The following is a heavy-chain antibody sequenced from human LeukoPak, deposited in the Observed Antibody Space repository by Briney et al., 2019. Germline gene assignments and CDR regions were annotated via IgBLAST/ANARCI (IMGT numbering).Heavy chain of an antibody. Sequence: GGSLRLSCAASGFTFSDYYMSWIRQAPGKGLEWVSYISSSGSAIYYADSVKGRFTISRDNAKNSLYRQMNSLRAEDTAVYYCARSKYTWIQLWDNWGQGTLVTVSS. CDR2: ISSSGSAI. J-gene: IGHJ4*02. D-gene: IGHD5-18*01. V-gene: IGHV3-11*01. CDR1: GFTFSDYY. CDR3: ARSKYTWIQLWDN.